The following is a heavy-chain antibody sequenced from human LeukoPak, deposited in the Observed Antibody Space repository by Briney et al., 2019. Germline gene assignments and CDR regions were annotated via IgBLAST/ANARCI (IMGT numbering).Heavy chain of an antibody. Sequence: GGSLRLSCAASGFTFSAYQMSWVRQAPGKGLEWVATINQDGSEKYYVDSVKGRLTISRDNAKNSLYLQVNRLRAEDTAVYDCARDWGRMALSGGRGIDYWGQGTLVTVSS. V-gene: IGHV3-7*01. CDR2: INQDGSEK. J-gene: IGHJ4*02. CDR3: ARDWGRMALSGGRGIDY. D-gene: IGHD3-10*01. CDR1: GFTFSAYQ.